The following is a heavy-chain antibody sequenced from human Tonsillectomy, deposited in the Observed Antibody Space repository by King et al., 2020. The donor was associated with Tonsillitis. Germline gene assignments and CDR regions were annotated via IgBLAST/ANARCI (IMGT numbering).Heavy chain of an antibody. CDR3: ARTEMGPRIVGATGLLFDY. J-gene: IGHJ4*02. D-gene: IGHD1-26*01. CDR1: GFTFSRYW. Sequence: VQLVQSGGGLVQPGGSLRLSCAASGFTFSRYWMSWVRQAPGKGLEWVANIKQDGSETYYVDSVKGRFTISRDNAKNSLYLQMNSLRAEDTAVYYCARTEMGPRIVGATGLLFDYWGQGTLVTVSS. CDR2: IKQDGSET. V-gene: IGHV3-7*01.